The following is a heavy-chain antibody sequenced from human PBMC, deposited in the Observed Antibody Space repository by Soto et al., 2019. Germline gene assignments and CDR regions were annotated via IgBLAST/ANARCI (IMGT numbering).Heavy chain of an antibody. CDR3: ARDDYGGNADC. CDR1: CGSISSGGYS. D-gene: IGHD4-17*01. J-gene: IGHJ4*02. V-gene: IGHV4-30-2*01. Sequence: SETLSLTCAVSCGSISSGGYSWSWIRQPPGKGLEWIGYIYHSGSTYYNPSLKSRVTISVDRSKNQFSLKLSSVTAADTAVYYCARDDYGGNADCWGQGKRGTVS. CDR2: IYHSGST.